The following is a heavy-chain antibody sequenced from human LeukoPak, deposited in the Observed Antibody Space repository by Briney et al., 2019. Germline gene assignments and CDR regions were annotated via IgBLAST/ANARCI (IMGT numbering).Heavy chain of an antibody. V-gene: IGHV3-21*01. Sequence: PGRSLRLSCAASGFTFSAYSMNWVRQAPGKGLEWVSSINIDSRYIYYADSVKGRFTISRDNAKNSLYLQMNSLRAEDTAVYYCARLFGSGSYWLDSWGQGTPVTVSS. CDR3: ARLFGSGSYWLDS. D-gene: IGHD3-10*01. J-gene: IGHJ4*02. CDR1: GFTFSAYS. CDR2: INIDSRYI.